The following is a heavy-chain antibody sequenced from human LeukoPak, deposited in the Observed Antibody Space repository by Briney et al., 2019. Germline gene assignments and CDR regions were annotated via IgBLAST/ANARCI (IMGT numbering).Heavy chain of an antibody. V-gene: IGHV3-9*01. CDR3: ARGYSYDLFDY. CDR2: ISWNSGSI. D-gene: IGHD5-18*01. J-gene: IGHJ4*02. CDR1: GFTFDDYA. Sequence: GGSLRLSCAASGFTFDDYAMHWVRQAPGKGLEWVSGISWNSGSIGYADSVKGRFTISRDNAKNSLYLQMNSLRAEDTAVYYCARGYSYDLFDYWGQGTLVTVSS.